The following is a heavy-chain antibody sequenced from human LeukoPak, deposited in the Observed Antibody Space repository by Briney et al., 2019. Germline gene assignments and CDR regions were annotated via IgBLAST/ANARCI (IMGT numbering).Heavy chain of an antibody. CDR2: INHSGST. J-gene: IGHJ3*02. V-gene: IGHV4-34*01. Sequence: SETLSLTCAVYGGSLSGYYWSWIRQPPGKGLEWIGEINHSGSTNYNPSLKSRVTISVDTSKNQFSLKLSSVTAADTAVYYCARGYSSAFDIWGQGTMVTVSS. D-gene: IGHD6-13*01. CDR3: ARGYSSAFDI. CDR1: GGSLSGYY.